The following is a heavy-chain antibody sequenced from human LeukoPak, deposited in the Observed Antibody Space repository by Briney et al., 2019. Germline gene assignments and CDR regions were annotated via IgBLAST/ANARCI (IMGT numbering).Heavy chain of an antibody. Sequence: GGSLRLSCTVSGFTVSSNSMSWVRQAPGKGLEWVSFIYSGGNTHYSDSVQGRFTISRDNSKNTLYLQMNSLRAEDTAVYSCAKRFGSFRFYFDYWGQGALVTVSS. V-gene: IGHV3-53*01. J-gene: IGHJ4*02. CDR1: GFTVSSNS. D-gene: IGHD2-15*01. CDR3: AKRFGSFRFYFDY. CDR2: IYSGGNT.